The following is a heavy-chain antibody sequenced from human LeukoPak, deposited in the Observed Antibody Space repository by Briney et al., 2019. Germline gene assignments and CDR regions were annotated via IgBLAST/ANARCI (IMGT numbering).Heavy chain of an antibody. V-gene: IGHV3-21*01. CDR1: GFILSSYS. J-gene: IGHJ6*03. D-gene: IGHD2-2*01. Sequence: GGALRVSRADSGFILSSYSMNRVRQAPRKGLEWVSFISSSSSYIYYADSVKGRFTISRDNAKNSLYLQMNSLRAEDTAVYYCARDPYLLGYCSSTSCVPMDGWGKGTTVTVSS. CDR3: ARDPYLLGYCSSTSCVPMDG. CDR2: ISSSSSYI.